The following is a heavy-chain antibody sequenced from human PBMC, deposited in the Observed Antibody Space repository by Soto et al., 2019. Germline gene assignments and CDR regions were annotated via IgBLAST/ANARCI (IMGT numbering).Heavy chain of an antibody. D-gene: IGHD1-20*01. J-gene: IGHJ4*02. CDR3: AKGAYKTGPKRPEY. CDR1: GFTFSSYA. CDR2: ISGSGGST. Sequence: PGGSLRLSCAASGFTFSSYAMSWVRQAPGKGLEWVSAISGSGGSTYYADSVKGRFAISRDNSKNTLFLQMSSLRAEDTAVYYCAKGAYKTGPKRPEYWGQGTLVTV. V-gene: IGHV3-23*01.